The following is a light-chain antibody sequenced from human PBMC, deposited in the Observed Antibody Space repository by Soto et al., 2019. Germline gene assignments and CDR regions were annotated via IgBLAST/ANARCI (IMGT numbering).Light chain of an antibody. CDR1: QSVNSRF. Sequence: EIVLTQSPGTLSLSPGERATLSCRASQSVNSRFLAWYQQQPDQAPSLLIYGVSSRATGIPDRFSGSGSGTDFTLIISRLEPEDFAFYYCQHYDGPPLTFGPGTKVDIK. CDR3: QHYDGPPLT. V-gene: IGKV3-20*01. CDR2: GVS. J-gene: IGKJ3*01.